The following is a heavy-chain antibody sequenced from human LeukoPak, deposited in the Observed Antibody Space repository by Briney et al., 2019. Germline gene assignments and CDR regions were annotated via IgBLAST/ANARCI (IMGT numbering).Heavy chain of an antibody. J-gene: IGHJ4*02. CDR1: GYTFTGYY. CDR3: ATRDFWSGYDY. V-gene: IGHV1-24*01. CDR2: FDPEDGET. Sequence: GASVKVSCKASGYTFTGYYMHWVRQAPGKGLEWMGGFDPEDGETIYAQKFQGRVTMTEDTSTDTAYMELSSLRSEDTAVYYCATRDFWSGYDYWGQGTLVTVSS. D-gene: IGHD3-3*01.